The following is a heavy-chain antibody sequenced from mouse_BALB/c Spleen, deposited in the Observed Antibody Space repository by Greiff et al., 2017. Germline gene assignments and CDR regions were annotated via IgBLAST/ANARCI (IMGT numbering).Heavy chain of an antibody. Sequence: VQLQQSGPELVKPGASVRISCKASGYTFTSYYIHWVKQRPGQGLEWIGWIYPGNVNTKYNEKFKGKATLTADKSSSTAYMQLSSLTSEDSAVYFCARNSMIPFAYWGQGTLVTVSA. CDR3: ARNSMIPFAY. CDR1: GYTFTSYY. V-gene: IGHV1S56*01. CDR2: IYPGNVNT. J-gene: IGHJ3*01. D-gene: IGHD2-3*01.